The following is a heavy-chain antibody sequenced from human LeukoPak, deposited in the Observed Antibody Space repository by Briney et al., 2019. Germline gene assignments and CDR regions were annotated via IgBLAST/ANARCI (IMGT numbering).Heavy chain of an antibody. Sequence: PSETLSLTCAVYGGSFSGYYWSWVRQPPGKGLEWIGEINHSGSTDYNPSLKSRVTISVDTSKNQFSLKLSSVTAADTAVYYCASMLSRGRGSGWYFDYWGQGTLVTVSS. J-gene: IGHJ4*02. CDR3: ASMLSRGRGSGWYFDY. V-gene: IGHV4-34*01. CDR1: GGSFSGYY. D-gene: IGHD6-19*01. CDR2: INHSGST.